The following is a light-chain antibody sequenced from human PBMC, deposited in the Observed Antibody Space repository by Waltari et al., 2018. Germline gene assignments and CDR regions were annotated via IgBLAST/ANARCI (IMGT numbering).Light chain of an antibody. Sequence: DIQMTQSPSTRSASVGDRVTITCRASQKINIWLAWYHQKPGKAPKLLIYKASSLESGVPLRFSGGGSGTEFTLTISSLQPDDFATYYCQQYNYYSTFGQGTKVEIK. CDR3: QQYNYYST. V-gene: IGKV1-5*03. CDR2: KAS. CDR1: QKINIW. J-gene: IGKJ1*01.